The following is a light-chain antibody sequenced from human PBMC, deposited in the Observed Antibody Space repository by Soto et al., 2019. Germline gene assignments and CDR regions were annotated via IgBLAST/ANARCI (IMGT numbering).Light chain of an antibody. CDR1: QSDLYSSNNKNY. CDR2: WAS. CDR3: QLYYTTQDT. V-gene: IGKV4-1*01. J-gene: IGKJ2*01. Sequence: DIVMTQSPDSVSVSLGERATINCKASQSDLYSSNNKNYLAWYQQKPGQPPKLLIYWASTRESGVPDRFSGSWAGTAFTLTISSLQAEDVAAYYCQLYYTTQDTFGQGTKLEIK.